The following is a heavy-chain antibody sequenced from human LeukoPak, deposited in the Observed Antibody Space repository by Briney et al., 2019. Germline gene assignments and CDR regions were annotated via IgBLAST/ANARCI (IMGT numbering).Heavy chain of an antibody. Sequence: PGGSLRLSCADSGFTFSSYSMNWVRQAPGKGLEWVSYISSSSSTIYYADSVKGRFTISRDNAKNSLYLQMNSLRAEDTAVYYCARQSSGYDSDFDYWGQGTLVTVSS. CDR3: ARQSSGYDSDFDY. J-gene: IGHJ4*02. CDR1: GFTFSSYS. CDR2: ISSSSSTI. D-gene: IGHD3-22*01. V-gene: IGHV3-48*01.